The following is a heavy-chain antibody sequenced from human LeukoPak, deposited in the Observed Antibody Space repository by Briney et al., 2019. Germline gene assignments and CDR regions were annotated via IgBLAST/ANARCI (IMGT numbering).Heavy chain of an antibody. D-gene: IGHD1-26*01. CDR3: AKVGGGSTLGGAFDI. V-gene: IGHV3-23*01. CDR1: GFTFKNYG. Sequence: PGGSLRLSCAASGFTFKNYGMSWVRQAPGKGLEWVSAICTSGDCTYYGDSVKGRFTISRDNSKNTLYLQMNSLRAEDTAVYYCAKVGGGSTLGGAFDIWGQGTMVTVSS. J-gene: IGHJ3*02. CDR2: ICTSGDCT.